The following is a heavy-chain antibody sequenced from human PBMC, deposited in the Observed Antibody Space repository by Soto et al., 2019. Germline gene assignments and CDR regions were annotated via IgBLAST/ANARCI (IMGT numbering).Heavy chain of an antibody. CDR1: GFTFSDYP. CDR2: LTNSGDRA. V-gene: IGHV3-23*01. Sequence: EVDVLESGGDLIQPGGSLRLSCAASGFTFSDYPMTWVRQAPGQGLEYVSSLTNSGDRAFYVDSVKGRFTISRDNSNNTLYLPMNSLRVEDTDIYDCARGVVDRRFHSWGQGTLVTVSS. J-gene: IGHJ5*02. CDR3: ARGVVDRRFHS. D-gene: IGHD3-16*01.